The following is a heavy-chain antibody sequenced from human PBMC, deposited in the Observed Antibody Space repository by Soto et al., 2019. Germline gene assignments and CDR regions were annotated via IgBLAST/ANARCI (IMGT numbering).Heavy chain of an antibody. D-gene: IGHD2-15*01. Sequence: QVQLQESGPGLVKPSETLSLTCTVSGGSISIYYWSWIRQPPGKGLEWIGYIYYSGSTNYNPSLTSRVTISVDTSKNQFSLKLSSVTAADTAVYYCARDNPLGWDYWGQGTLVTVS. CDR3: ARDNPLGWDY. CDR1: GGSISIYY. J-gene: IGHJ4*02. V-gene: IGHV4-59*01. CDR2: IYYSGST.